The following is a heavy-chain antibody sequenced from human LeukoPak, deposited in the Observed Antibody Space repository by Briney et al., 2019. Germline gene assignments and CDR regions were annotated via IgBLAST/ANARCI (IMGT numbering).Heavy chain of an antibody. Sequence: GGSLRLSCAASGFIFRNYWMTWVRQGPGKGLEWVANIKEDGSEKYYVDSVKGRFTSSRDNAKNSLYLQMNSLRAEDTAVYYCARAVRGVITSYDYYYYMDVWGKGTTVTVSS. CDR1: GFIFRNYW. D-gene: IGHD3-10*01. CDR3: ARAVRGVITSYDYYYYMDV. V-gene: IGHV3-7*01. CDR2: IKEDGSEK. J-gene: IGHJ6*03.